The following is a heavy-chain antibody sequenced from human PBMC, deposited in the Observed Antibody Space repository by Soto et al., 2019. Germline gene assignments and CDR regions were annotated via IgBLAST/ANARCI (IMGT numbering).Heavy chain of an antibody. CDR1: GFTFSSYY. Sequence: EVQLLESGGGLVQPGGSLRLSCAASGFTFSSYYMTWVCQAPGKGLEWVSGISASGGTTYYADSVKGRFTLSRDNSKNMLYLQMDSLRAEDTAVYFCVKLGLTDGLDIWGQGTMVTVSS. D-gene: IGHD7-27*01. CDR2: ISASGGTT. J-gene: IGHJ3*02. CDR3: VKLGLTDGLDI. V-gene: IGHV3-23*01.